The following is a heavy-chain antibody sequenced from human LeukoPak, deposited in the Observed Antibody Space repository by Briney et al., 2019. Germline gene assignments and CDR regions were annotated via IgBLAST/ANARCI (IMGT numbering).Heavy chain of an antibody. Sequence: PSETLSLTCAVYGGSFSGYYWSWLRQPPGKGLEWIGEINHSGSTNYNPSLKSRVTISVDTSKNQFSLKLSSVTAADTAVYYCARESSSGCFDYWGQGTLVTVSS. V-gene: IGHV4-34*01. CDR3: ARESSSGCFDY. CDR1: GGSFSGYY. CDR2: INHSGST. J-gene: IGHJ4*02. D-gene: IGHD6-19*01.